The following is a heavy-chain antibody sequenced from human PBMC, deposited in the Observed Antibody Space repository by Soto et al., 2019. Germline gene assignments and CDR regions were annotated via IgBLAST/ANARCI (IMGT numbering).Heavy chain of an antibody. V-gene: IGHV4-39*01. D-gene: IGHD6-13*01. CDR3: ARKSFEQKLQNWFAP. CDR1: GGSISSSSYY. CDR2: IYYSGST. J-gene: IGHJ5*02. Sequence: SETLSLTCTVSGGSISSSSYYWGWIRQPPGKGLEWIGSIYYSGSTYYNPSLKSRVTISVDTSKNQFSLKLSSVTAADQAVYYCARKSFEQKLQNWFAPGGQGTLVPVSS.